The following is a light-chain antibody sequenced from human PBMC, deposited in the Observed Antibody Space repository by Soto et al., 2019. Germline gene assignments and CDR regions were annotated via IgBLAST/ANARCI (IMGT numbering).Light chain of an antibody. CDR3: QQYGSSPWT. CDR2: GAS. V-gene: IGKV3-20*01. CDR1: QSVSSSY. Sequence: EIVLTQSPGTLSLSPGERATLSCRASQSVSSSYLAWYQQKTGQAPRPLIYGASSRAIGIPDRFSGSGSGTDFTLTISGLEPEDFAVYYCQQYGSSPWTFGQGTKVEIK. J-gene: IGKJ1*01.